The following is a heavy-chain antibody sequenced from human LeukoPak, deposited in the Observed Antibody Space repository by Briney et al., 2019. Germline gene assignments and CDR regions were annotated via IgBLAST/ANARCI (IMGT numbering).Heavy chain of an antibody. CDR2: IYYSGST. D-gene: IGHD2-2*01. J-gene: IGHJ6*03. V-gene: IGHV4-59*01. Sequence: PSETLSLICTVSGGSISSYYWSWIRQPPGKGLEWIGYIYYSGSTNYNPSLKSRVTISVDTSKNQFSLKLSSVTAADTAVYYCARAYPYCSSTSCYSMHMDVWGKGTTVTVSS. CDR3: ARAYPYCSSTSCYSMHMDV. CDR1: GGSISSYY.